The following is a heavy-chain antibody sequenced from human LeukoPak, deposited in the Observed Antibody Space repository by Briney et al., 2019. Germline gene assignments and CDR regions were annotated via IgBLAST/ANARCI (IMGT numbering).Heavy chain of an antibody. J-gene: IGHJ6*02. V-gene: IGHV3-48*01. CDR3: ARDQTYYYYGMDV. CDR2: ISSSSSTI. Sequence: GGSLRLSCAASGFTFSSYSMNWVRQAPGNGLEWVPYISSSSSTIYYADSVKGRFTISRDNAKNSLYLQMNSLRAEDTAVYYCARDQTYYYYGMDVWGQGTTVTVSS. CDR1: GFTFSSYS.